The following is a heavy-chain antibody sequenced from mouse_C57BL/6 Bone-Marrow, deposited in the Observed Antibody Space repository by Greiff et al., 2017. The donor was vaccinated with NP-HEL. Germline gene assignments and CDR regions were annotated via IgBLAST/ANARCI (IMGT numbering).Heavy chain of an antibody. V-gene: IGHV2-2*01. D-gene: IGHD2-4*01. J-gene: IGHJ4*01. CDR2: IWSGGST. Sequence: QVQLKESGPGLVQPSQSLSITCTVSGFSLTSYGVHWVRQSPGKGLEWLGVIWSGGSTDYNAAFISRLSISKDNSKSQVFFKMNSLQADDTAIYYCARILSTMITTGDYYAMDYWGQGTSVTVSS. CDR3: ARILSTMITTGDYYAMDY. CDR1: GFSLTSYG.